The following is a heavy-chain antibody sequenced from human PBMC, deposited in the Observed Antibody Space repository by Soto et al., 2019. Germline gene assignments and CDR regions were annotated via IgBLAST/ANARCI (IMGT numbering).Heavy chain of an antibody. CDR2: ISAYNGNT. Sequence: ASVKVSCKASGYTFTSYGISWVRQAPGQGLEWMGWISAYNGNTNYAQKLQGRVTMTTDTSTSTAYMELRSLRSDDTAVYYCAKTYYDILTGQEPDAFDIWGQGTMVTV. CDR1: GYTFTSYG. V-gene: IGHV1-18*01. CDR3: AKTYYDILTGQEPDAFDI. J-gene: IGHJ3*02. D-gene: IGHD3-9*01.